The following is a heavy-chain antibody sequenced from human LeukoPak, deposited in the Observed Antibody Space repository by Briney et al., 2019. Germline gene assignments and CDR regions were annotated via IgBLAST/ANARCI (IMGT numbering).Heavy chain of an antibody. V-gene: IGHV4-30-2*02. CDR3: ARSLSGMLFRY. Sequence: SETLSLTCTVSGGSIMVAAYSWSWIRQPPGKGLEWIGYIYYSGRTYYNPSLKSRVTISLDRSKNQFSLKLSSVTAADTAVYYCARSLSGMLFRYWGQGTLVTVSS. J-gene: IGHJ4*02. CDR2: IYYSGRT. CDR1: GGSIMVAAYS. D-gene: IGHD2-21*01.